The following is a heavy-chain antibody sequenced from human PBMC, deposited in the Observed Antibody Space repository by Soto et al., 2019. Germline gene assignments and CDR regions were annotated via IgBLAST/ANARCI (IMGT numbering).Heavy chain of an antibody. Sequence: TLSLTCAVPGGSISSGGYSWSWIRQPPGKGLEWIGYIFSSGTTYYNPSLKSRLTMSLDTSQNQFSLRLASVTDADSAVYYCARVPSPFDYYYAMDVWGQGTTVTVSS. D-gene: IGHD3-16*01. V-gene: IGHV4-30-2*05. J-gene: IGHJ6*02. CDR1: GGSISSGGYS. CDR3: ARVPSPFDYYYAMDV. CDR2: IFSSGTT.